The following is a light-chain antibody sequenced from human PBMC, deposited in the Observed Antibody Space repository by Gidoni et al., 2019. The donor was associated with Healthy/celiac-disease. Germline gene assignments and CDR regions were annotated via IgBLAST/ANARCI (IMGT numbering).Light chain of an antibody. V-gene: IGKV4-1*01. Sequence: DIVLTQSPDSLAVSLGERATINCKSSQSVLYSSNNKNYLAWYQQKPGQPPKLLIYWASTRESGVPDRVSGSGSGTDFTLTISSLQAEDVAVYYCQQYYSTPQTFXQXTKVEIK. J-gene: IGKJ1*01. CDR2: WAS. CDR3: QQYYSTPQT. CDR1: QSVLYSSNNKNY.